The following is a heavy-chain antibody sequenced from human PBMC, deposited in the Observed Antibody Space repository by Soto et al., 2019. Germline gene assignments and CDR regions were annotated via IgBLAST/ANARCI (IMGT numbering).Heavy chain of an antibody. Sequence: ASVKVSCKASGYSFSSYGITWVRQAPGQGLEWLGWISPYNDDTKYAQRLQGRVTMTTDTSTRTAYMDIRGLRSDDTAIYYCARGGYYDSSGARNYHYYGMDAWGQGTTVTAS. J-gene: IGHJ6*02. D-gene: IGHD3-22*01. CDR3: ARGGYYDSSGARNYHYYGMDA. CDR1: GYSFSSYG. V-gene: IGHV1-18*01. CDR2: ISPYNDDT.